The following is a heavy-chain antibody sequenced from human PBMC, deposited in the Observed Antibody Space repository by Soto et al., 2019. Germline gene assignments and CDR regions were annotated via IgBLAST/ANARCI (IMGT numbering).Heavy chain of an antibody. CDR2: ISGSGGST. Sequence: GGSHRLSCAASGFTCISYAMSWVRQATGKGLEWVSAISGSGGSTYYADSVKGRFTISRDNSKNTLYLQMNSLRAEDTAVYYCAKDYHGSPKAFDIWGQGTMVTVSS. J-gene: IGHJ3*02. CDR1: GFTCISYA. V-gene: IGHV3-23*01. D-gene: IGHD2-2*01. CDR3: AKDYHGSPKAFDI.